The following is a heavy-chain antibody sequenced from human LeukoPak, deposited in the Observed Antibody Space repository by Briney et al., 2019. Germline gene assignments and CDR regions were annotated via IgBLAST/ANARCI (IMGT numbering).Heavy chain of an antibody. V-gene: IGHV4-39*07. D-gene: IGHD5/OR15-5a*01. J-gene: IGHJ4*02. CDR3: ARENIVSTRDFDY. CDR1: GGSINTGDYY. Sequence: PSETLSLTCTVSGGSINTGDYYWTWIRQPPGKGLEWIGSLFYTGNTYYNPSLKTRVTISIDTSKNQFSLKLSSVTAADTAAYYCARENIVSTRDFDYWGQGTLVTVSS. CDR2: LFYTGNT.